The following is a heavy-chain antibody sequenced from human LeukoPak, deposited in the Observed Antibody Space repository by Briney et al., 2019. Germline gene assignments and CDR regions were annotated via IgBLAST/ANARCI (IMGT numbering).Heavy chain of an antibody. V-gene: IGHV4-34*01. J-gene: IGHJ4*02. Sequence: SETLSLTCAVYGGSFSGYYWSWIRQPPGKGLEWIGEINHSGSTNYNPSLKSRVTISVDTCKNQFSLKLSSVTAADTAVYYCARGQTIVGATGDFWGQGTLVTVSS. CDR3: ARGQTIVGATGDF. D-gene: IGHD1-26*01. CDR2: INHSGST. CDR1: GGSFSGYY.